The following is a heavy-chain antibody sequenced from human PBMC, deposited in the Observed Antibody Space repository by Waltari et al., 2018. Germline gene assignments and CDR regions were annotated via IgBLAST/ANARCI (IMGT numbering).Heavy chain of an antibody. J-gene: IGHJ4*02. V-gene: IGHV3-30*02. D-gene: IGHD7-27*01. CDR3: AKMGTGAIFDY. CDR1: GFTFSSYG. Sequence: QVQLVESGGGVVQPGGSLRLSCAESGFTFSSYGMHSVRQAPGKGLEWVAFIRYDGSNKYYADSVKGRFTISRDNSKNTLYLQMNSLRAEDTAVYYCAKMGTGAIFDYWGQGTLVTVSS. CDR2: IRYDGSNK.